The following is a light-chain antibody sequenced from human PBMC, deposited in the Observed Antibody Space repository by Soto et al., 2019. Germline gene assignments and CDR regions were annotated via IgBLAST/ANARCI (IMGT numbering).Light chain of an antibody. CDR3: QQYDNWPWYT. Sequence: EILMTQSPATLSVSPGERATLSCRASQSVNNKLAWYQQRPGQSPRLLIYGASTRATGIPARLSGSGSGTEFTLTNSGLQSEDFAVYYCQQYDNWPWYTFGQGTRLEVQ. V-gene: IGKV3-15*01. J-gene: IGKJ2*01. CDR2: GAS. CDR1: QSVNNK.